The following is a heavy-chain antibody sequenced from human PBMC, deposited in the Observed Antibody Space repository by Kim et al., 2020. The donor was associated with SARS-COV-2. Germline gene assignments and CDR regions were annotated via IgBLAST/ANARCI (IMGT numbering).Heavy chain of an antibody. V-gene: IGHV1-3*01. CDR2: NT. D-gene: IGHD6-19*01. Sequence: NTKFSPKCHARVTITRDTSASTAYMELTSLRSEDTAIYYCARGSGWAFDYWGQGTLVTVAS. J-gene: IGHJ4*02. CDR3: ARGSGWAFDY.